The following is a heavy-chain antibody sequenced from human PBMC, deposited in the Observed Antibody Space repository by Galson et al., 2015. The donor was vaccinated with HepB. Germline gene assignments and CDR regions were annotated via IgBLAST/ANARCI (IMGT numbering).Heavy chain of an antibody. CDR2: ITGSGYTR. V-gene: IGHV3-11*01. CDR1: GFTVSDYS. Sequence: SLRLSCAASGFTVSDYSMSWVRQAPGKGLEWVSYITGSGYTRYYAEAVKGPFTISRDNAKNPLLLQMNSLRVDDTAAYYCVRAALGGFDPWGQGTLVTVSS. J-gene: IGHJ5*02. CDR3: VRAALGGFDP.